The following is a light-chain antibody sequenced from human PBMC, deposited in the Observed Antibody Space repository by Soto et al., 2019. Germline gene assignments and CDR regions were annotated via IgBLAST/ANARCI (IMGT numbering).Light chain of an antibody. CDR3: GTWDSSLSAGYV. CDR2: DNN. Sequence: QSVLTQPPSVSAAPGQKVTISCSGSSSKIGNNYVSWYQQLPGTAPKLLIYDNNNRPSGIPDRFSGSKSGTSATLGITGLQTGDEADYYCGTWDSSLSAGYVFGTGTKVTVL. J-gene: IGLJ1*01. CDR1: SSKIGNNY. V-gene: IGLV1-51*01.